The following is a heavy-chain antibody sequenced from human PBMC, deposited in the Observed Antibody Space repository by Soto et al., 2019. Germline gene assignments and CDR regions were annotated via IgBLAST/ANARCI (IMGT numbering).Heavy chain of an antibody. V-gene: IGHV4-61*01. J-gene: IGHJ6*02. CDR3: ARGIRGYCSGGSGNYDFYYFGMDV. CDR2: IYYSGTT. CDR1: GGSVSSATFY. D-gene: IGHD2-15*01. Sequence: QVQLQESGPGLVKPSETLSLTCTVSGGSVSSATFYWSWIRQPPGKGLEWVGYIYYSGTTNYNPSLKSRVTLSVDTSKTQFSLKLRSVTAADTAVYYCARGIRGYCSGGSGNYDFYYFGMDVWGQGTTVTVSS.